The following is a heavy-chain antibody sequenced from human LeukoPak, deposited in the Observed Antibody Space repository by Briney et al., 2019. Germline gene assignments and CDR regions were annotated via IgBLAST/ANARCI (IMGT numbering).Heavy chain of an antibody. CDR1: GGTFSSYA. J-gene: IGHJ4*02. D-gene: IGHD3-22*01. CDR3: ARAPGYYYDSSGYFY. Sequence: SVKVSCKASGGTFSSYAISWVRQAPGQGLEWMGGIIPIFGTANYAQKFQGRVTITADESTGTAYMELSSLRSEDTAVYYCARAPGYYYDSSGYFYWGQGTLVTVSS. V-gene: IGHV1-69*01. CDR2: IIPIFGTA.